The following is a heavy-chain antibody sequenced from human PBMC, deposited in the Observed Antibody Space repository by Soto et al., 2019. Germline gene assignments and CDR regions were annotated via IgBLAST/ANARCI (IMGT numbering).Heavy chain of an antibody. CDR2: FFSDAER. Sequence: SGPTLVNPTETLTLTCTVSGFSLGNGRMGVSWIRQPPGKPLEWLAHFFSDAERSYSASMQSRLTMSMDTSGSQVVLIMTNMDPVDTATYYCARMAGDSNYYAMDVWGQGTRVTVSS. D-gene: IGHD4-17*01. CDR1: GFSLGNGRMG. J-gene: IGHJ6*02. CDR3: ARMAGDSNYYAMDV. V-gene: IGHV2-26*01.